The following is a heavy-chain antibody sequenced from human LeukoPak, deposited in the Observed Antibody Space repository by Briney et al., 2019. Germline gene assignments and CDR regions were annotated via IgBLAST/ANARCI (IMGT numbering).Heavy chain of an antibody. CDR3: PRKGDHYDRNGYFHYFDS. J-gene: IGHJ4*02. CDR2: IKEDGSER. Sequence: PGGSLRLSSAPSVFALSNYWMSSVRQAPGEGLECVASIKEDGSERYYVDSMRGRFTISRDNAKNSLLMQMNSLRVEDTAVYHCPRKGDHYDRNGYFHYFDSWGQGTLLTVSS. CDR1: VFALSNYW. D-gene: IGHD3-22*01. V-gene: IGHV3-7*01.